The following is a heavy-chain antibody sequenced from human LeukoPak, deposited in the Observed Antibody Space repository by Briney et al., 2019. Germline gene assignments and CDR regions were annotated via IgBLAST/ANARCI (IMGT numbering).Heavy chain of an antibody. D-gene: IGHD3-3*01. Sequence: ASVKVSCKASGYTFTGYYMHWVRQAPGQGLEWMGIINPSGGSTSYAQKFQGRDTMTRDTSTSTVYMELSSLRSEDTAVYYCARSRITIFGVVIISRAEDAFDIWGQGTMVTVSS. CDR1: GYTFTGYY. CDR3: ARSRITIFGVVIISRAEDAFDI. CDR2: INPSGGST. J-gene: IGHJ3*02. V-gene: IGHV1-46*01.